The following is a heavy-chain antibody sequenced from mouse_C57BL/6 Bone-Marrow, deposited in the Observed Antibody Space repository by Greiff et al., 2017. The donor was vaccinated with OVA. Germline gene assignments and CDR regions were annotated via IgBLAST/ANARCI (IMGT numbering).Heavy chain of an antibody. J-gene: IGHJ1*03. CDR3: ARKTDYGSHWYFDV. D-gene: IGHD1-1*01. CDR1: GYTFTSYW. V-gene: IGHV1-55*01. CDR2: IYPGSGST. Sequence: QVQLQQPGAELVKPGASVKMSCKASGYTFTSYWITWVKQRPGQGLAWIGDIYPGSGSTNYNEKFKSKATLTVDTSSSTAYMQLSSLTSEDSAVYYCARKTDYGSHWYFDVWGTGTTVTVSS.